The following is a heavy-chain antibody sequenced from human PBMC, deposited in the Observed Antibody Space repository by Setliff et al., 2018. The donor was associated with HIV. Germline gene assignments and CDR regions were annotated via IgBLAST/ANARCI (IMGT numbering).Heavy chain of an antibody. CDR3: AKEGNSVDNWLDP. CDR2: ISYSGST. D-gene: IGHD1-26*01. J-gene: IGHJ5*02. CDR1: GSSFSSGIYY. Sequence: SETLSLTCNVSGSSFSSGIYYWTWIRQQPGKGLEWIGYISYSGSTYYNPSLQSRIIMSLDMSQNQFSLKLSSVTAADTAVYYCAKEGNSVDNWLDPWGPGTLVTVSS. V-gene: IGHV4-31*03.